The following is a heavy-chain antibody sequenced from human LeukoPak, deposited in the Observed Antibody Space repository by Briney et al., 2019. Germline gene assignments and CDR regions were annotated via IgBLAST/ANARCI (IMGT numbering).Heavy chain of an antibody. J-gene: IGHJ4*02. CDR3: ARGGWYYFEY. D-gene: IGHD6-19*01. CDR1: GFTFSDYA. CDR2: ISKDGSDK. V-gene: IGHV3-30*14. Sequence: GGSLRLSCAASGFTFSDYAMHWVRQAPGKGLEWVAVISKDGSDKYYPGSVRGRFTISRDNSKNTLYLQMNSLRAEDTAVYYCARGGWYYFEYWGQGTPVTVSS.